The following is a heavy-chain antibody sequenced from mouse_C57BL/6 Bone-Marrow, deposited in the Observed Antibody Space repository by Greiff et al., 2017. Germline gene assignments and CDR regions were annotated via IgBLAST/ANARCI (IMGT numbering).Heavy chain of an antibody. CDR3: TQGAGLRRYFDV. V-gene: IGHV14-4*01. CDR1: GFNIKDDY. CDR2: IDPENGDT. Sequence: EVQLQQSGAELVRPGASVKLSCTASGFNIKDDYMHWVKQRPEQGLEWIGWIDPENGDTEYASKFQGKATITADTSSNTAYLQLSSLTSEDTAVYYCTQGAGLRRYFDVWGTGTTVTVSS. J-gene: IGHJ1*03. D-gene: IGHD2-4*01.